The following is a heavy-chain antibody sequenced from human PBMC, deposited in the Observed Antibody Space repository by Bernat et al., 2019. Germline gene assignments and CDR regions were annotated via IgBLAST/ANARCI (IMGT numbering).Heavy chain of an antibody. V-gene: IGHV1-3*01. CDR1: GYTFTNYA. J-gene: IGHJ4*02. CDR2: INAGNGNT. D-gene: IGHD3-10*01. CDR3: ARPYGSGSYGY. Sequence: QVQLVQSGAEVKKPGASVKISCKASGYTFTNYALHWVRQAPGQRLEWMGWINAGNGNTEYSQNFQGRVTITGDTSATTAYMELSSLRSEDTAVYSCARPYGSGSYGYWGQGTLVTVSS.